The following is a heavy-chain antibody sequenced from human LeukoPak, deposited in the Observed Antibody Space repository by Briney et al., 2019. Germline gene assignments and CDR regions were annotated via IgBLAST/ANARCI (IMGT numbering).Heavy chain of an antibody. CDR2: ISGSGGST. CDR3: AKETYYDILTGYYWIDY. V-gene: IGHV3-23*01. CDR1: GFTVSSNY. J-gene: IGHJ4*01. Sequence: GGSLRLSCAASGFTVSSNYMSWVRQAPGKGLEWVSAISGSGGSTYYADSVKGRFTISRDNSKNTLYLQMNSLRAEDTAVYYCAKETYYDILTGYYWIDYWGHGTLVTVSS. D-gene: IGHD3-9*01.